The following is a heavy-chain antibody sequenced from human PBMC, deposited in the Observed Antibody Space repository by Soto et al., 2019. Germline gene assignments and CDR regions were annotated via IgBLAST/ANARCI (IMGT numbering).Heavy chain of an antibody. CDR1: GGSISSSSYY. V-gene: IGHV4-39*01. Sequence: PSETLSLTCTVSGGSISSSSYYWGWIRQPPGKGLEWIGSIYYSGSTYYNPSLKSRVTISVDTSKNQFSLKLSSVTAADTAVYYCASLVVVAATINDWGQGTLVTVSS. CDR2: IYYSGST. D-gene: IGHD2-15*01. J-gene: IGHJ4*02. CDR3: ASLVVVAATIND.